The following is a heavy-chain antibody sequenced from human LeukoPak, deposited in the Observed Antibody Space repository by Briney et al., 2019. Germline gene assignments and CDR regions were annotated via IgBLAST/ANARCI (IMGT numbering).Heavy chain of an antibody. J-gene: IGHJ4*02. D-gene: IGHD5-18*01. CDR2: MNPNSGNT. CDR1: GYTFTSYD. V-gene: IGHV1-8*01. CDR3: ARGLGRTAMVTRGGVRFDY. Sequence: ASVKVSCKASGYTFTSYDINWVRQATGQGLEWMGWMNPNSGNTGYAQKFQGRVAMSRNTTITTAYMELSSLRSEDTAVNYCARGLGRTAMVTRGGVRFDYWGQGTLVTVSS.